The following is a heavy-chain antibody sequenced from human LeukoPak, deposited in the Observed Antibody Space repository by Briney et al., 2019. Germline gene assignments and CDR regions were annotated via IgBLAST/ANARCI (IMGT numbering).Heavy chain of an antibody. J-gene: IGHJ4*02. CDR1: GASISSHY. CDR2: IYYTGST. D-gene: IGHD1-26*01. Sequence: KTSETLSLTCSVSGASISSHYWSWIRRPPGKGLEWIGYIYYTGSTSYNPSLKSRVTISVETSKSQFSLKLTSVTAADTGVYYCAREKWELLPIFDYWGRGIMVTVSS. CDR3: AREKWELLPIFDY. V-gene: IGHV4-59*11.